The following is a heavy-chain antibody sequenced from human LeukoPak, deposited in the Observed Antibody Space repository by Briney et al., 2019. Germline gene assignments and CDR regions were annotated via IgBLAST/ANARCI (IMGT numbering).Heavy chain of an antibody. V-gene: IGHV3-49*04. D-gene: IGHD2-21*02. CDR1: GFTFSSYA. J-gene: IGHJ3*02. CDR2: IRSKAYGGTT. CDR3: TRQLNLAYCGGDCFSAFDI. Sequence: GGSLRLSCAASGFTFSSYAMSWVRQAPGKGLEWVGFIRSKAYGGTTEYAASVKGRFTISRDDSKSIAYLQMNSLKTEDTAVYYCTRQLNLAYCGGDCFSAFDIWGQGTMVTVSS.